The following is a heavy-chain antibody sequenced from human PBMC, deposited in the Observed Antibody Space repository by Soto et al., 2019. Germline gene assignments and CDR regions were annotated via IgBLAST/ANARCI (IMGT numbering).Heavy chain of an antibody. CDR2: ISGRGGST. CDR1: GFTFSNCA. CDR3: AKRFYREEDGYNFFDS. Sequence: PGGSLRLSCSASGFTFSNCAMSWVRQAQGKGLEWVSTISGRGGSTYYADSVKGRLTISRDNSKNTLFLQMNSLRAEDTAVYYCAKRFYREEDGYNFFDSWGQGTLVTVSS. V-gene: IGHV3-23*01. J-gene: IGHJ4*02. D-gene: IGHD5-12*01.